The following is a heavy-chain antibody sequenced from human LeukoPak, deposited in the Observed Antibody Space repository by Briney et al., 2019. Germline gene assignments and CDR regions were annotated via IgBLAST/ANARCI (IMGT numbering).Heavy chain of an antibody. V-gene: IGHV4-30-2*01. J-gene: IGHJ5*02. CDR2: IYHSGST. Sequence: SQTLSLTCAVSGGSISRGGYSWSWIRQPPGKGLEWIGYIYHSGSTYYNPSLKSRVTISVDRSKNQFSLKLSSVTAADTAVYYCARGFGWFDPWGQGTLVTVSS. CDR1: GGSISRGGYS. CDR3: ARGFGWFDP. D-gene: IGHD3-10*01.